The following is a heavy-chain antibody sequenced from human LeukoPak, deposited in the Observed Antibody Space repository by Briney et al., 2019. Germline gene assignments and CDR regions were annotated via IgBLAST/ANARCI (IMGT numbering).Heavy chain of an antibody. Sequence: PGGSLRLSCAASGFTFSDYYMSWIRQAPGKGLEWVSYISSSGSTIYYADSVKGRFTISRDNSKNTLYLQMNSLRAEDTAVYYCAIVFRKTMATITTPSYYWGQETLVTVSS. CDR2: ISSSGSTI. D-gene: IGHD5-24*01. CDR3: AIVFRKTMATITTPSYY. J-gene: IGHJ4*02. V-gene: IGHV3-11*01. CDR1: GFTFSDYY.